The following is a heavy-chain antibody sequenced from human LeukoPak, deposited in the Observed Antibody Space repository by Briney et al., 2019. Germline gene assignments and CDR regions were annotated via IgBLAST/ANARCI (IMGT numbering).Heavy chain of an antibody. CDR2: IRQDGGVE. Sequence: GSLRLSCAASGFTFENYWMSWVRQAPGKGPEWVANIRQDGGVEHYLDSVKGRFTISRDNAKNLLILQMSSLRAEDTAVYYCARWAADTDYWGQGTLVTVSS. V-gene: IGHV3-7*01. CDR3: ARWAADTDY. D-gene: IGHD5-18*01. CDR1: GFTFENYW. J-gene: IGHJ4*02.